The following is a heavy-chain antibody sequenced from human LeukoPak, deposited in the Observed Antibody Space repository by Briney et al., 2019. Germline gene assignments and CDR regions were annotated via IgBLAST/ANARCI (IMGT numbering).Heavy chain of an antibody. V-gene: IGHV4-39*01. Sequence: SETLSLTCTVAGGSISSSRDYWGWIRQPPGKGLEWIGSIYYSGSTYYNPSLKSRVTISVDTSKNQSSLKLSYVTAADTAVYYCARHVEIAVAGPNDYWGQGTLVTVSS. CDR2: IYYSGST. D-gene: IGHD6-19*01. J-gene: IGHJ4*02. CDR3: ARHVEIAVAGPNDY. CDR1: GGSISSSRDY.